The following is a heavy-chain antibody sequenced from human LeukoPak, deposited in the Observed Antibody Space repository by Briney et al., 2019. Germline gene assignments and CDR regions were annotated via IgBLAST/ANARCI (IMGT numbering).Heavy chain of an antibody. CDR2: TYYRSKWNN. CDR3: ARDFCSGGSCYWRLDY. J-gene: IGHJ4*02. D-gene: IGHD2-15*01. V-gene: IGHV6-1*01. Sequence: QTLSLTCALSGDTLSSNSAAWNWARQSPSRGLEWLGRTYYRSKWNNDYAVSVKSQITINPDTSKNQFSLQLNSVTPEDTAVYYCARDFCSGGSCYWRLDYWGQGTLVTVSS. CDR1: GDTLSSNSAA.